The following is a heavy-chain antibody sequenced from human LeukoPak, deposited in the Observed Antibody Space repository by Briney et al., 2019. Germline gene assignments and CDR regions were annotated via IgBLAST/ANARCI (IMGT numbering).Heavy chain of an antibody. D-gene: IGHD6-19*01. CDR1: GYTFTSYY. Sequence: ASVKVSCKASGYTFTSYYMHWVRQAPGQGLERMGIINPIVGSTSYAQKFQCRFTMTMDTSTSTVYMELSSLRSEDTAVYYCAREDRSGWWVRFDYWGQGTLVTVSS. J-gene: IGHJ4*02. CDR2: INPIVGST. CDR3: AREDRSGWWVRFDY. V-gene: IGHV1-46*01.